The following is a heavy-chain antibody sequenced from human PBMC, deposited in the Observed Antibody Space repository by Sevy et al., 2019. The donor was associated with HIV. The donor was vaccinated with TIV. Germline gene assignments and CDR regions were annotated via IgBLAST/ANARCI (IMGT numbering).Heavy chain of an antibody. Sequence: GGSLRLSCVGSEFTFSYYGMHRVRQAPGKGLEWVAAIWYDGSNKYYADSVKGRFTISKDNSKNTLYLQMNSLRAEDTAVYYCAKDTRDCSGGTCYSAPLYNWFDPWGQGTLVTVSS. CDR2: IWYDGSNK. CDR1: EFTFSYYG. CDR3: AKDTRDCSGGTCYSAPLYNWFDP. V-gene: IGHV3-33*03. J-gene: IGHJ5*02. D-gene: IGHD2-15*01.